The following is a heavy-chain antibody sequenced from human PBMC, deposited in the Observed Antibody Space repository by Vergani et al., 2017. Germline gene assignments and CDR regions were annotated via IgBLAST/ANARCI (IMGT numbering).Heavy chain of an antibody. CDR1: GYTFTSYG. V-gene: IGHV1-18*01. CDR2: ISAYNGNT. CDR3: AREYCGGDCYSPIYGMDV. Sequence: QVQLVQSGAEVKKPGASVKVSCKASGYTFTSYGISWVRQAPGQGLEWMGWISAYNGNTNYAQKLQGRVTMTTDTSTSTAYMELRSLRSEDTAVYYCAREYCGGDCYSPIYGMDVWGQGTTVTVSS. D-gene: IGHD2-21*02. J-gene: IGHJ6*02.